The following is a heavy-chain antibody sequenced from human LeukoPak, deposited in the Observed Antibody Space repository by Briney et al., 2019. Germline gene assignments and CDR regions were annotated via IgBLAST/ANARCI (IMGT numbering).Heavy chain of an antibody. D-gene: IGHD4-17*01. V-gene: IGHV1-46*01. CDR2: ISPSGGST. CDR3: ARESSTVTSGDY. J-gene: IGHJ4*02. Sequence: ASVKVSCKASGYTFTSYNMHWVRQGPGQGLEWMGIISPSGGSTSYAQKFQGRVTMTRDTSTSTVYMELSSLRSEDTAVYYCARESSTVTSGDYWGQGTLVTVSS. CDR1: GYTFTSYN.